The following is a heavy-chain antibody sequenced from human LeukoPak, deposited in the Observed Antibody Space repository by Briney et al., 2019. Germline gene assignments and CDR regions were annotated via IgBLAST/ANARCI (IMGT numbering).Heavy chain of an antibody. CDR3: AIVSGLGMNEYYQH. V-gene: IGHV3-74*01. J-gene: IGHJ1*01. CDR1: GLTFSNSW. D-gene: IGHD3-10*01. CDR2: INNEGTTI. Sequence: GGSLRLSCEASGLTFSNSWMHWVRQAPGKGLVWVSRINNEGTTISYADSVKGRFTISRDNAKNTLYLQMNSLRAEDTAVYYCAIVSGLGMNEYYQHWGQGTLVTVAS.